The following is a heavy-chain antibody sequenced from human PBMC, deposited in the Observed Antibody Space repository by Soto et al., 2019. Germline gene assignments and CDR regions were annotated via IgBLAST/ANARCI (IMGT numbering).Heavy chain of an antibody. D-gene: IGHD3-16*01. CDR2: IYYSGST. CDR1: GGSISSGDYY. V-gene: IGHV4-30-4*01. Sequence: QVQLQESGPGLVKPSQTLSLTCTVSGGSISSGDYYWSWIRQPPGKGLEWIGYIYYSGSTYYNPSLKRRVSISADTSKTQFSLKLSSVTAADTAVYYCASQDYAHYGMDVWGQGTTVTVSS. CDR3: ASQDYAHYGMDV. J-gene: IGHJ6*02.